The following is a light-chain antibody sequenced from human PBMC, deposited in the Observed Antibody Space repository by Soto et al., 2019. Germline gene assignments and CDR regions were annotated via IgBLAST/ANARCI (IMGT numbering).Light chain of an antibody. J-gene: IGLJ2*01. V-gene: IGLV2-14*01. CDR3: SAYVDSGAVI. Sequence: QSVLTQPASVSRSPGQSITISCTGTSGDIGTYKYVSWYQQYPGKAPKLIIYNIRGRPSGVSSRFSGSQSGNTASLAISGLRAEDEADYFCSAYVDSGAVIFGRGTKLTVL. CDR2: NIR. CDR1: SGDIGTYKY.